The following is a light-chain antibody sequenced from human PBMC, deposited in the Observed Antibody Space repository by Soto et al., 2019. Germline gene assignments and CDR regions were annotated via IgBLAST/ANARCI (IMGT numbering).Light chain of an antibody. CDR2: NSY. V-gene: IGLV1-44*01. J-gene: IGLJ1*01. Sequence: QALLTQPPPASGTPGQRVTISFSGSSSNIGSKTVNWYQQLPGTVPKLLIYNSYQRPSGVPDRFSGSKSGTSASLAISGLQSEDEADYYCAAWDASLNGYVFGAGTKVTVL. CDR3: AAWDASLNGYV. CDR1: SSNIGSKT.